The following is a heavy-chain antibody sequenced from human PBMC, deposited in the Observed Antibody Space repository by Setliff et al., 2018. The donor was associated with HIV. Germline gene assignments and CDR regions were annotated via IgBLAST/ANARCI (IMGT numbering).Heavy chain of an antibody. CDR1: GFSFSSYT. D-gene: IGHD2-15*01. J-gene: IGHJ4*02. CDR3: ARDFCGSSCSSGYGYFDH. V-gene: IGHV3-48*01. Sequence: GGSLSLSCGASGFSFSSYTMNWVRQAPGKGLEWVSYISPSSTIISYPDFVKGRFTTTRDNARNSQYLEMTSLRADDTAVYYCARDFCGSSCSSGYGYFDHWGQGTLVTVSS. CDR2: ISPSSTII.